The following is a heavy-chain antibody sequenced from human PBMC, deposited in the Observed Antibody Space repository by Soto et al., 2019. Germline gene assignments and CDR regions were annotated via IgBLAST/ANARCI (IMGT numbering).Heavy chain of an antibody. V-gene: IGHV4-31*03. J-gene: IGHJ5*02. CDR3: ARGTPLYYYDSSGYYYSWFDP. CDR1: GGSISSGGYY. CDR2: IYYSGST. Sequence: SETLSLTCTVSGGSISSGGYYWSWIRQHPGKGLEWIGYIYYSGSTYYNPSLKSRVTISVDTSKNQFSLKLSSVTAADTAVYYCARGTPLYYYDSSGYYYSWFDPWGQGTLVTVSS. D-gene: IGHD3-22*01.